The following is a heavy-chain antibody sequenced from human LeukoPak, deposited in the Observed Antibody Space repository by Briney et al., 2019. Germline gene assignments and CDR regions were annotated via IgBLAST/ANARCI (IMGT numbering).Heavy chain of an antibody. CDR2: ISGSGGST. CDR1: GFTFSSYG. V-gene: IGHV3-23*01. CDR3: AKDMLVATVVTRGLFDY. J-gene: IGHJ4*02. Sequence: GGSLRLSCAASGFTFSSYGMHWVRQAPGKGLEWVSVISGSGGSTYYADSVKGRFTISRDNSNNTLYLQMNSLRAEDTAVYYCAKDMLVATVVTRGLFDYWGQGTLVTVSS. D-gene: IGHD4-23*01.